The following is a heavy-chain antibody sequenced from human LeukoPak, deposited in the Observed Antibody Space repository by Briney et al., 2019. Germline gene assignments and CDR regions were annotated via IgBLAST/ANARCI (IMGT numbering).Heavy chain of an antibody. D-gene: IGHD3-22*01. CDR3: ARGRRISGSDYYYYMDV. J-gene: IGHJ6*03. Sequence: SETLSLTXAVYGGSFSGYYWSWIRQPPGKGLEWIGEINHSGSTNYNPSLKSRVTISVDTSKNQFSLKLSSVTAADTAVYYCARGRRISGSDYYYYMDVWGKGTTVTVSS. CDR2: INHSGST. CDR1: GGSFSGYY. V-gene: IGHV4-34*01.